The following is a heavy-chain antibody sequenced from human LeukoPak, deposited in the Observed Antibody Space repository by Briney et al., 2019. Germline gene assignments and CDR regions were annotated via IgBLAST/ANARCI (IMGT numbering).Heavy chain of an antibody. CDR2: IKQDGGKR. J-gene: IGHJ6*02. Sequence: GSLRLSCAASAFTFSRYWMSWVRQAPGKGLEWVANIKQDGGKRYYVDTVEGRFTISRDNAKNSLYLQMNSLRAEDTAVYYCARDRNDPWYGSSWHYGMDVWGQGTTVTVSS. CDR3: ARDRNDPWYGSSWHYGMDV. D-gene: IGHD6-13*01. V-gene: IGHV3-7*01. CDR1: AFTFSRYW.